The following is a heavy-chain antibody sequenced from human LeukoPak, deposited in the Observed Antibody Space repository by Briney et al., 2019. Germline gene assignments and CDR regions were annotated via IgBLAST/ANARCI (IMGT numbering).Heavy chain of an antibody. D-gene: IGHD4-23*01. Sequence: PSETLSLTCTVSGGSINSYYWSWIRQPAGKGLEWIGRIYSSGSLNYNPSLKSRVSMSVDTSKNQFSLKLTSVTAADTAVYYCARGGKATVVTMWGQGILVTVSS. CDR1: GGSINSYY. CDR2: IYSSGSL. J-gene: IGHJ4*02. CDR3: ARGGKATVVTM. V-gene: IGHV4-4*07.